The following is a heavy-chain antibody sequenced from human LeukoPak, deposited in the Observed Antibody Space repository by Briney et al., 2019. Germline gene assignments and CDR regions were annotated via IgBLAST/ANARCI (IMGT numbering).Heavy chain of an antibody. Sequence: GGSLRLSCAASGFTFSSYEMNWVRQAPGKGLEGVSYISSSGSTIYYADFVKRRFTISRDNAKNSLYLQMNSLRAEDTAVYYCVRDWGYDSSVYWQKYFDTWGQGTLVTVSS. CDR1: GFTFSSYE. D-gene: IGHD3-22*01. V-gene: IGHV3-48*03. CDR2: ISSSGSTI. CDR3: VRDWGYDSSVYWQKYFDT. J-gene: IGHJ4*02.